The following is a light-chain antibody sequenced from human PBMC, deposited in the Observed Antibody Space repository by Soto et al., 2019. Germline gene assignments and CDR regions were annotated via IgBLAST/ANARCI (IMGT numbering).Light chain of an antibody. CDR3: AAWDDSLIGYYV. CDR1: SSNIGSNT. Sequence: QSVLTQPPSVSGTPGQRVIISCSGSSSNIGSNTANWYQQLPGMAPRLLIHGNDQGPSGVPDRFSGSKSGTSASLAISGLQSDDEADYYCAAWDDSLIGYYVFGTGTKV. CDR2: GND. J-gene: IGLJ1*01. V-gene: IGLV1-44*01.